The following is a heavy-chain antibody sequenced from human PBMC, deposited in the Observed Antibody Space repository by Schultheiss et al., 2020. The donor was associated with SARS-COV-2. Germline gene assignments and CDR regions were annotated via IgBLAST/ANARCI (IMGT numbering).Heavy chain of an antibody. V-gene: IGHV4-59*08. CDR2: IYYSGST. CDR3: ARQGRSWYVYYYYGMDV. D-gene: IGHD6-13*01. CDR1: GGSISSYY. Sequence: SETLSLTCTVSGGSISSYYWSWIRQPPGKGLEWIGYIYYSGSTNYNPSLKSRVTISVDTSKNQFSLKLSSVTAADTAVYYCARQGRSWYVYYYYGMDVWGQGTTVTVSS. J-gene: IGHJ6*02.